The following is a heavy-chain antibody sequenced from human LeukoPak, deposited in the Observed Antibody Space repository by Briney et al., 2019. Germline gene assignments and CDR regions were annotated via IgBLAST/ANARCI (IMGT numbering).Heavy chain of an antibody. CDR2: MNPNSGNT. D-gene: IGHD6-19*01. V-gene: IGHV1-8*01. J-gene: IGHJ5*02. CDR3: ARARRGSSGRGWFDP. Sequence: ASVKVSCKASGYTFTSYDINWVRQATGQGLEWMGWMNPNSGNTGYAQKFQGRVTMTRNTSVSTAYMELSSLRSEDTPVYYCARARRGSSGRGWFDPWGQGTLVTVSS. CDR1: GYTFTSYD.